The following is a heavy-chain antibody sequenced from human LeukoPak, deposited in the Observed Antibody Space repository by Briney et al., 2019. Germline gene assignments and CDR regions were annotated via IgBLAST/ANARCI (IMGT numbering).Heavy chain of an antibody. CDR2: IYHSGST. Sequence: PSETLSLTCAVSGYSISSGYYWGWTRQPPGKGLEWIGSIYHSGSTYYNPSLKSRVTISVDTSKNQFSLKLSSVTAADTAVYYCARDNSDFDYWGQGTLVTVSS. V-gene: IGHV4-38-2*02. CDR1: GYSISSGYY. CDR3: ARDNSDFDY. D-gene: IGHD4-23*01. J-gene: IGHJ4*02.